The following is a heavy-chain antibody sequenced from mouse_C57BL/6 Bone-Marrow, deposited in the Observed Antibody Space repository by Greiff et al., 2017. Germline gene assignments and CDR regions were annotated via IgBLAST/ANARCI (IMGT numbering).Heavy chain of an antibody. D-gene: IGHD1-1*01. CDR3: ARGGYGRSYAWFAY. CDR1: GYTFTSYG. J-gene: IGHJ3*01. V-gene: IGHV1-81*01. CDR2: IYPSSGNT. Sequence: VQLQQSGAELARPGASVKLSCKASGYTFTSYGIRWVKQRTGQGLEWIGEIYPSSGNTYYNEKFKGKATMTADKSSSTAYMELRSLTSEDSAVYYCARGGYGRSYAWFAYGGQGTLVTVSA.